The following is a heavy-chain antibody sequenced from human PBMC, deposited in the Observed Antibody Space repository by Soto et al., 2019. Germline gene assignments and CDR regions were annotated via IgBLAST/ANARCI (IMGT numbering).Heavy chain of an antibody. Sequence: QVQLVQSRAEVKKPGASVKVSCKASGYDFNSFGISWVRQAPGQGLEWMGWISAHNDNTFFARKFQGRVTMTTDTSTNTTYMELRSLRSDDTALYYCAKRPCRGASCYFDYWGQGTLVTVSS. J-gene: IGHJ4*02. CDR1: GYDFNSFG. CDR3: AKRPCRGASCYFDY. D-gene: IGHD3-22*01. CDR2: ISAHNDNT. V-gene: IGHV1-18*01.